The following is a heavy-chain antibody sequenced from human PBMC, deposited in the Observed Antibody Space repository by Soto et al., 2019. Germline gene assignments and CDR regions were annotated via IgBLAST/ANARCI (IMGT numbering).Heavy chain of an antibody. CDR1: GDSVSSNSAA. Sequence: SQTLSLTCAISGDSVSSNSAAWNWIRQSPSRGLEWLGRTYYRSKWYNDYAVSVKSRITINPDTSKNRFSLQLNSVTPEDTAVYYCARDQSSIADRLSGFGFDPWGQGTLVTAPQ. CDR3: ARDQSSIADRLSGFGFDP. CDR2: TYYRSKWYN. J-gene: IGHJ5*02. V-gene: IGHV6-1*01. D-gene: IGHD6-6*01.